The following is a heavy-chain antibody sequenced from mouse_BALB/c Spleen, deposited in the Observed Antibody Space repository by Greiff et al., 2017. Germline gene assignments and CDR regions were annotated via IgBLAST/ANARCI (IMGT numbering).Heavy chain of an antibody. CDR2: ISYSGST. CDR1: GYSITSDYA. CDR3: ARDDHYYGSRYFDV. J-gene: IGHJ1*01. D-gene: IGHD1-1*01. Sequence: EVQLVESGPGLVKPSQSLSLTCTVTGYSITSDYAWNWIRQFPGNKLEWMGYISYSGSTSYNPSLKSRISITRDTSKNQFFLQLNSVTTEDTATYYCARDDHYYGSRYFDVWGAGTTVTVSS. V-gene: IGHV3-2*02.